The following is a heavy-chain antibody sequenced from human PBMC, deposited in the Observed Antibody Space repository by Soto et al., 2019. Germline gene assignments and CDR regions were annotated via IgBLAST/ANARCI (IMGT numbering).Heavy chain of an antibody. CDR2: ISAYNGNT. D-gene: IGHD1-20*01. J-gene: IGHJ4*02. CDR1: GYTFTSYG. Sequence: ASVKVSCKASGYTFTSYGISWVRQAPGQGLEWMGWISAYNGNTNYAQKLQGRVTITRGTSASTAYMELSSLRSEDTAVYYCARGITLPTPLDYWGQGTLVTVS. CDR3: ARGITLPTPLDY. V-gene: IGHV1-18*01.